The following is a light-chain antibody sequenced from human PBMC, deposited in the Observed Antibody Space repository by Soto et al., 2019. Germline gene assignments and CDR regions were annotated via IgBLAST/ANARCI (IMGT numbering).Light chain of an antibody. J-gene: IGKJ2*01. V-gene: IGKV4-1*01. CDR2: WAS. CDR1: QTILYSSNNKNY. CDR3: KQYYSTPPYS. Sequence: DIVMTQSPDSLAVSLGERATINCKSSQTILYSSNNKNYLAWYQQKPGQPPKLLIYWASTRESGVPDRFSGGGSGTDFTLTISSLQAEDVAVYYCKQYYSTPPYSFGQGTKLEIK.